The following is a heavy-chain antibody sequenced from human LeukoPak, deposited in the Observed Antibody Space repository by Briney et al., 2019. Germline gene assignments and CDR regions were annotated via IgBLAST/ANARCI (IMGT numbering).Heavy chain of an antibody. D-gene: IGHD2-2*01. CDR3: ARARYCSTSCYPTPYYFDD. CDR1: GGSISSYY. J-gene: IGHJ4*02. Sequence: SETLSLTCTVSGGSISSYYWSWIRQPPGKGLEWIGYIYYSGSTNYNPSLKSRVTISVDTSKNQFSLKLSSVTAADTAVYYCARARYCSTSCYPTPYYFDDWGQGTLVTVSS. V-gene: IGHV4-59*01. CDR2: IYYSGST.